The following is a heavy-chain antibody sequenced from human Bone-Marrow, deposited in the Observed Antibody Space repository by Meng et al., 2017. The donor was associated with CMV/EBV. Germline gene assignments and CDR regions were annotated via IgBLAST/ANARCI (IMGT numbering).Heavy chain of an antibody. CDR2: INHSGST. J-gene: IGHJ4*02. D-gene: IGHD1-26*01. V-gene: IGHV4-34*01. CDR1: GGSFSGYY. CDR3: ARGRGYSGSRFDD. Sequence: SETLSLTCAVYGGSFSGYYWSWIRQPPGKGLEWIGEINHSGSTNYNPSLKSRVTISVDTSKNQFSLKLSSVTAADTAVYYCARGRGYSGSRFDDWGQGTRVTVSS.